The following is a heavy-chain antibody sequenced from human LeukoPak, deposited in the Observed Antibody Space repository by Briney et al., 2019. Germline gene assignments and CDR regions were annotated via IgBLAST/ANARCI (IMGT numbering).Heavy chain of an antibody. CDR2: IYYSGST. D-gene: IGHD3-22*01. V-gene: IGHV4-59*08. J-gene: IGHJ4*02. CDR3: AGHGSRYYYDSSGYKSLYYFDY. Sequence: SETLSLTCTVSGGSISSYYWSWIRQPPGKGLEWIGYIYYSGSTNYNPSLKSRVTISVDTSKNQFSLKLSSVTAADTAVYYCAGHGSRYYYDSSGYKSLYYFDYWGQGTLVTVSS. CDR1: GGSISSYY.